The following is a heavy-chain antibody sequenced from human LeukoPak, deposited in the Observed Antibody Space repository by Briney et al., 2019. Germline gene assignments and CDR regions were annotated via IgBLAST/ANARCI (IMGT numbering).Heavy chain of an antibody. D-gene: IGHD5-12*01. J-gene: IGHJ6*03. Sequence: ASVKVSCKASGYTFTGYYMHWVRQAPGQGLEWMGWINPNSGGTNYAQKFQGRVTMTRDTSISTAYMELSSLRSEDTAVYYCARDAGGSTYYYYMDVWGKGTTVTVSS. V-gene: IGHV1-2*02. CDR1: GYTFTGYY. CDR3: ARDAGGSTYYYYMDV. CDR2: INPNSGGT.